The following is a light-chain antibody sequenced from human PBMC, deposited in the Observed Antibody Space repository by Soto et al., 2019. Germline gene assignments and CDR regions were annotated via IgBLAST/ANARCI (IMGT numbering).Light chain of an antibody. CDR2: AAS. V-gene: IGKV1-6*01. Sequence: SSLSAPVGDRVTITCRASQGIRNDLGWYQQKPGKAPKLLIYAASSLQSGGPSRFSGSGSGTDFTLTIIFFLPSGRRHTSLTPGFG. CDR3: TPG. J-gene: IGKJ3*01. CDR1: QGIRND.